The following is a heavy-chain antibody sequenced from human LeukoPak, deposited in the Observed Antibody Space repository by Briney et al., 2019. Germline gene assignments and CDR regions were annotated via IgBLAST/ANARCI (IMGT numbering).Heavy chain of an antibody. Sequence: GGSLRLSWAASGFTFSSYAMSWVRQAPGKGREWVASISGSGRSTYYADSVKGRLTISRDNSRNTLYLHMNSLRDADTAVYYCAKGRALGNLRLFYFDYWGQGTLVTVSS. V-gene: IGHV3-23*01. CDR2: ISGSGRST. D-gene: IGHD7-27*01. J-gene: IGHJ4*02. CDR3: AKGRALGNLRLFYFDY. CDR1: GFTFSSYA.